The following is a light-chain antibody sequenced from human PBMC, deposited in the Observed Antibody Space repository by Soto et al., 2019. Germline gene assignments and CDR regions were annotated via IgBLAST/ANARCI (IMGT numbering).Light chain of an antibody. CDR3: QSYDSSLRGVL. Sequence: QSVLTQPPSVSGAPGQRVTISCTGSSSNIGAGYNVHWYQQLPGTAPKLLIYGDIDRPSGVPDRFSGSKSGTSASLAITGLQAEDEAVYYCQSYDSSLRGVLFGGGTKLTVL. CDR2: GDI. V-gene: IGLV1-40*01. J-gene: IGLJ2*01. CDR1: SSNIGAGYN.